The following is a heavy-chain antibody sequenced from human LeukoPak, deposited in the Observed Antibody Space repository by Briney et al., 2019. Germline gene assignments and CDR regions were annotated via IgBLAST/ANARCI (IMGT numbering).Heavy chain of an antibody. CDR2: IYHSGST. D-gene: IGHD2-2*01. V-gene: IGHV4-30-2*01. Sequence: PSETLSLTCTVSGGSISSGGYYWSWIRQPPGKGLEWIGYIYHSGSTYYNPSLKSRVTISVDRSKNQFSLKLSSVTAADTAVYYCARGPRGTNLDYWGQGTLVTVSS. J-gene: IGHJ4*02. CDR1: GGSISSGGYY. CDR3: ARGPRGTNLDY.